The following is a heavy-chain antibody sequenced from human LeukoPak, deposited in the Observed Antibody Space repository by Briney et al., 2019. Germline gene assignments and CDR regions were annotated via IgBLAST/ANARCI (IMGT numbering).Heavy chain of an antibody. V-gene: IGHV3-30*01. J-gene: IGHJ4*02. Sequence: PGGSLRLSCAASGFTFSSYAMHWVRQAPGKGLEWVAVISYDGSNKYYADSVKGRFTISRDNSKNTLYLQMNSLRAEDTAVYYCAREDREYSSSSLDYWGQGTLVTVSS. CDR2: ISYDGSNK. CDR1: GFTFSSYA. D-gene: IGHD6-6*01. CDR3: AREDREYSSSSLDY.